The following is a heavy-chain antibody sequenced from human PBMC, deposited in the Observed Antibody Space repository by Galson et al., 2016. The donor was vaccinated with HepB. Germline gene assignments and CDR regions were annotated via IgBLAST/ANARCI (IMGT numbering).Heavy chain of an antibody. Sequence: QSGAEVKKPGESLRISCKGSGYSFTSYWINWVRQMPGKGLEWMGRIDPSDSYTNYSPSFQGHVTISADKSISTAYLQWRSLKASDTAMYYCARLGRNYYDSSGSTNDYWGQGTLVTVSS. V-gene: IGHV5-10-1*01. J-gene: IGHJ4*02. CDR2: IDPSDSYT. CDR3: ARLGRNYYDSSGSTNDY. CDR1: GYSFTSYW. D-gene: IGHD3-22*01.